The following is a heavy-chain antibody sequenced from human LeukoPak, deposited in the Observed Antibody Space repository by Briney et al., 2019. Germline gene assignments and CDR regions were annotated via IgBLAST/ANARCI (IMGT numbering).Heavy chain of an antibody. CDR2: ISSSGSTI. V-gene: IGHV3-11*04. D-gene: IGHD6-19*01. Sequence: GGSLRLSCAASGFTFSDYYMSWIRQAPGKGLEWVSYISSSGSTIYYADSVKGRFTISRDNAKNSLYLQMNSLRAEDTAVYYCARGDPQQWLVLYYFDYWGQGTLVTVSS. CDR1: GFTFSDYY. J-gene: IGHJ4*02. CDR3: ARGDPQQWLVLYYFDY.